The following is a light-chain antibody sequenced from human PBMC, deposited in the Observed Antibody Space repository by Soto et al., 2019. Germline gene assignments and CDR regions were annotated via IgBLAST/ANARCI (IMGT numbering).Light chain of an antibody. CDR1: QDISNY. CDR2: DAS. V-gene: IGKV1-33*01. Sequence: DIQMTQSPSSLSASVGDRVTITCQASQDISNYLNWYQQQPGKAPKLLIYDASNLETGVPSRFSGSGSGTDVTFTISSLQPEDIATYYCQQDDNLPLTFGGGTHVEIK. CDR3: QQDDNLPLT. J-gene: IGKJ4*01.